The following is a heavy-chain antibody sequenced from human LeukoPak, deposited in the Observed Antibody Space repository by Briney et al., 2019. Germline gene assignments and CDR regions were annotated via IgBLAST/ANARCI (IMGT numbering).Heavy chain of an antibody. Sequence: GGSPRLSCAASGFTFSSYSMNWVRQAPGKGLEWVGRIKSKTDGGTTDYAAPVKGRFTISRDDSKNTLYLQMNSLKTEDTAAYYCTTAPAASDYWGQGTLVTVSS. CDR3: TTAPAASDY. V-gene: IGHV3-15*05. CDR2: IKSKTDGGTT. D-gene: IGHD2-2*01. J-gene: IGHJ4*02. CDR1: GFTFSSYS.